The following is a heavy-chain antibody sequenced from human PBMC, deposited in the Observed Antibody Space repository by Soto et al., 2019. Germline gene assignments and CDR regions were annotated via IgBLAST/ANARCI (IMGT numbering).Heavy chain of an antibody. Sequence: VKVSCKASGGTFSSYAISWVRQAPGQGLEWMGGIIPIFGTANYAQKFQGRVTITADKSTSTAYMELSSLRSEDTAVYYCARGGTDPTFYYGMDVWGQGTTVTVSS. CDR3: ARGGTDPTFYYGMDV. CDR2: IIPIFGTA. D-gene: IGHD1-1*01. J-gene: IGHJ6*02. CDR1: GGTFSSYA. V-gene: IGHV1-69*06.